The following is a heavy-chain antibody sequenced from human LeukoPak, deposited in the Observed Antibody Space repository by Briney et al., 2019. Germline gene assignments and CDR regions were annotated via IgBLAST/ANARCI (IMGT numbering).Heavy chain of an antibody. J-gene: IGHJ3*02. V-gene: IGHV1-69*05. CDR3: ARRVPAAYDAFDI. CDR2: IIPIFGTA. Sequence: SVKVSCKASGYTFTSYGISWVRQAPGQGLEWMGGIIPIFGTANYAQKFQGRVTITTDESTSTAYMELSSLRSEDTAVYYCARRVPAAYDAFDIWGQGTMVTVSS. CDR1: GYTFTSYG. D-gene: IGHD2-2*01.